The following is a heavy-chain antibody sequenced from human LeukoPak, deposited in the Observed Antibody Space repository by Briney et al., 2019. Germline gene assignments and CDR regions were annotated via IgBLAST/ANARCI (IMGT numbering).Heavy chain of an antibody. CDR3: ARPHLVQRLLEEHAFDI. V-gene: IGHV4-39*01. CDR1: GGSISSSSYY. CDR2: IYYSGST. J-gene: IGHJ3*02. Sequence: SETLSLTCTVSGGSISSSSYYWGWIRQPPGKGLEWSGSIYYSGSTYYNPSLKSRVTISVDTSKNQFSLKLSSVTAADTAVYYCARPHLVQRLLEEHAFDIWGQGTMVTVSS. D-gene: IGHD1-1*01.